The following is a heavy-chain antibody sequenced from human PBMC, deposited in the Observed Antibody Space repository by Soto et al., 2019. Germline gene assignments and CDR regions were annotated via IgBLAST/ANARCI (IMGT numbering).Heavy chain of an antibody. Sequence: QLTLMESGPTLVKPTETLTLTCNFSGFSLSTSGLGVGWFRQPPGEALEWLALIYWDDDKRYSPSLKSRLTVTKDSAKNQVVLVMTNVDPVDTATYYCAQTWQEVNWFDPWAQGTLVTVSS. CDR3: AQTWQEVNWFDP. CDR1: GFSLSTSGLG. V-gene: IGHV2-5*02. CDR2: IYWDDDK. J-gene: IGHJ5*02.